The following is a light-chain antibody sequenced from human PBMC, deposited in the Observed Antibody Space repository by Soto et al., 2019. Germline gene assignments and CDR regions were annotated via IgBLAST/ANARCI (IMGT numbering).Light chain of an antibody. CDR1: SSNIGSNY. V-gene: IGLV1-47*01. CDR2: RNN. J-gene: IGLJ1*01. Sequence: QSVLTQPPSACETPGQRVTISRSGSSSNIGSNYVYWYQQLPGTAPKLLIYRNNQRPSGVPDRFSGSKSGTSASLAISGLRSEDEADYYCAAWDDSLSGLYVFGTGTKVTVL. CDR3: AAWDDSLSGLYV.